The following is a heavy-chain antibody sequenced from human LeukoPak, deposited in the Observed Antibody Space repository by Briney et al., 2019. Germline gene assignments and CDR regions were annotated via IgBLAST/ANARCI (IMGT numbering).Heavy chain of an antibody. CDR1: GFTFSSYS. J-gene: IGHJ6*03. V-gene: IGHV3-48*01. D-gene: IGHD6-19*01. CDR2: ISSSSSTI. Sequence: PGGSLRLSCAASGFTFSSYSMNWVRQAPGKGLEWVSYISSSSSTIYYADSVKGRFTISRDNAKNSLHLQMNSLRAEDTAVYYCARPYSSVENYYMDVWGKGTTVTVSS. CDR3: ARPYSSVENYYMDV.